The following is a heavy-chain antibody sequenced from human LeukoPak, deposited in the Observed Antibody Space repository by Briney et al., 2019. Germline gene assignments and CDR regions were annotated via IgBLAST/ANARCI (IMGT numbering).Heavy chain of an antibody. CDR2: IWSDGSQT. CDR1: GFTFSSYA. V-gene: IGHV3-33*08. D-gene: IGHD3-16*01. Sequence: GGSLRLSCAASGFTFSSYAMSWVRQAPGKGLEWVALIWSDGSQTKYAGSVKGRFTVSRDNSKNTAFLQMSGLTVEDTAVYYCAGAAGLGNYLIDYWGQGTLVTVSS. J-gene: IGHJ4*02. CDR3: AGAAGLGNYLIDY.